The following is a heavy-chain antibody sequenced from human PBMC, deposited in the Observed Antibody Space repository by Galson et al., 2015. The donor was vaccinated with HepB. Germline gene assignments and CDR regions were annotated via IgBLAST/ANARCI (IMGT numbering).Heavy chain of an antibody. CDR3: TTGSMIVVVITGGSFDY. D-gene: IGHD3-22*01. CDR2: IKSKTDGGTT. J-gene: IGHJ4*02. CDR1: GFTFSNAW. V-gene: IGHV3-15*07. Sequence: SLRLSCAASGFTFSNAWMNWVRQAPGKGLEWVGRIKSKTDGGTTDYAAPVKGRFTISRDDSKNTLYLQMNSLKTEDTAVYYCTTGSMIVVVITGGSFDYWGQGTLVTVSS.